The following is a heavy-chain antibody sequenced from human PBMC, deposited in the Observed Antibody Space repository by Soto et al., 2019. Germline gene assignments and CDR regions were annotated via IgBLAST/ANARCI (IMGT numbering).Heavy chain of an antibody. J-gene: IGHJ5*02. CDR2: MNPNSGNT. CDR3: ARGYCSGGSCYSGNWFDP. Sequence: SVKVSCKASGGTFSNGAIIWVRQAPGQGLEWMGWMNPNSGNTGYAQKFQGRVTMTRNTSISTAYMELSSLRSEDTAVYYCARGYCSGGSCYSGNWFDPWGQGTLVTVSS. CDR1: GGTFSNGA. V-gene: IGHV1-8*02. D-gene: IGHD2-15*01.